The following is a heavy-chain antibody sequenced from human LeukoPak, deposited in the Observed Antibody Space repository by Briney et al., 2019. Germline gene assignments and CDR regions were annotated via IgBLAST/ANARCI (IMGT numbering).Heavy chain of an antibody. CDR2: ISYDGSNK. V-gene: IGHV3-30*18. J-gene: IGHJ4*02. Sequence: GGSLRLSCAASGFTFSSYGTHWVRQAPGKGPEWVAVISYDGSNKYYADSVKGRFTISRDNSKNTLYLQMNSLRAEDTAAYYCAKDRDGYSADYWGQGTLVTVSS. CDR3: AKDRDGYSADY. CDR1: GFTFSSYG. D-gene: IGHD5-24*01.